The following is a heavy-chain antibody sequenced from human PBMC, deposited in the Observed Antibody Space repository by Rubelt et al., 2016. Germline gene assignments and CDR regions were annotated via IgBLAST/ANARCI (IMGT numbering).Heavy chain of an antibody. CDR2: IRADSSYI. CDR3: ARGRDYGDY. J-gene: IGHJ4*02. CDR1: EFSFRTYA. V-gene: IGHV3-23*01. Sequence: GGALVQPGGSLRLSCAASEFSFRTYAMTWVRQAPGKGLEGVSGIRADSSYIDYADSVKGRFTISRHNSKNTLYLQINSLRAEDTAVYYCARGRDYGDYWGQGTLVTVSS.